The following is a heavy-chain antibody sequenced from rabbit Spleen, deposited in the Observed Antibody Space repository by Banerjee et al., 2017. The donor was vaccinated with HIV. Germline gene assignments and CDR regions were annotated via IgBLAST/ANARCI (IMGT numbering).Heavy chain of an antibody. Sequence: QELVESGGGLVQPGESLTLTCTASGFSLSSGYYMCWVRQAPGKGLEWIGCIGTASGSAYYASWVNGRFTVSKTSSTTVTLQLTSLTVADTATYFCARDVKYSSGFDLWGQGTLVSVS. V-gene: IGHV1S40*01. D-gene: IGHD4-1*01. J-gene: IGHJ4*01. CDR3: ARDVKYSSGFDL. CDR2: IGTASGSA. CDR1: GFSLSSGYY.